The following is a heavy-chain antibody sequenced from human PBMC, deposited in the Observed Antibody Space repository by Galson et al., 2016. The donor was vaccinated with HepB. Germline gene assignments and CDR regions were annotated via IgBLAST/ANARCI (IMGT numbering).Heavy chain of an antibody. CDR2: ISDSSSYI. CDR3: ARDGGRHVYISGWYEVQLGMDV. J-gene: IGHJ6*02. D-gene: IGHD6-19*01. CDR1: GFTFSNYN. V-gene: IGHV3-21*01. Sequence: LRLSCAASGFTFSNYNMNWVRQAPGKGLEWVPYISDSSSYIYHADSVKGRIPVSRDNAKNSLYLQMNSLRAEDTAVYFCARDGGRHVYISGWYEVQLGMDVWGPGTTVTVSS.